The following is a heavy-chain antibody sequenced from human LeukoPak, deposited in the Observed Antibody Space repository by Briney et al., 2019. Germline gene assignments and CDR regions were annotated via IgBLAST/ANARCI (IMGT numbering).Heavy chain of an antibody. Sequence: NPGGSLRLSCAASGFTFSDYSMNWVRQAPGKGLEWVSSISSSSSYIYYADSVKGRFTISRDNAKNSLYLQMNSLRAEDTAVYYCARDLDCSGGSCYWGQGTLVTVSS. CDR3: ARDLDCSGGSCY. V-gene: IGHV3-21*01. CDR1: GFTFSDYS. CDR2: ISSSSSYI. J-gene: IGHJ4*02. D-gene: IGHD2-15*01.